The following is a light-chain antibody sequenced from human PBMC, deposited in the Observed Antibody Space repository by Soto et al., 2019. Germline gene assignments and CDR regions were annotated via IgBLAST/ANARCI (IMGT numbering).Light chain of an antibody. Sequence: EIVMTQSPATLSVSPGERATLSCRASQSVSSSLVWYQQRPGQAPRLLIYGTSTRATAIPARFSGSGSGTEFTLTITSLQSEGFAVYFCQQYDAWPYTFGQGTKLEIK. CDR3: QQYDAWPYT. CDR1: QSVSSS. J-gene: IGKJ2*01. CDR2: GTS. V-gene: IGKV3-15*01.